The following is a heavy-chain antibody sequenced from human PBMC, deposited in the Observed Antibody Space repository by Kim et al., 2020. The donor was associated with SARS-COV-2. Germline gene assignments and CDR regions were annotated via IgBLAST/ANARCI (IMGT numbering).Heavy chain of an antibody. D-gene: IGHD5-18*01. V-gene: IGHV3-30*04. CDR3: ARGGNSYGYYYGMDV. CDR2: ISYDGSNK. J-gene: IGHJ6*02. Sequence: GGSLRLSCAASGFTFSSYAMHWVRQAPGKGLEWVAVISYDGSNKYYADSVKGRFTISRDNSKNTLYLQMNSLRAEDTAVYYCARGGNSYGYYYGMDVWGQGTTVTVSS. CDR1: GFTFSSYA.